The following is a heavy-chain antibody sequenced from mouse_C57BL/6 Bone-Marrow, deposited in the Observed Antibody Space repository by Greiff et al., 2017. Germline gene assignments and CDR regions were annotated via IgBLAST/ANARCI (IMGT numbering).Heavy chain of an antibody. CDR3: ARGDYYGTPYYYAMDY. D-gene: IGHD1-1*01. J-gene: IGHJ4*01. CDR1: GYSITSGYY. Sequence: EVHLVESGPGLVKPSQSLSLTCSVTGYSITSGYYWNWIRQFPGNKLEWMGYISYDGSNNYNPSLKNRISITRDTSKNQFFLKLNSVTTEDTATYYCARGDYYGTPYYYAMDYWGQGTSVTVSS. V-gene: IGHV3-6*01. CDR2: ISYDGSN.